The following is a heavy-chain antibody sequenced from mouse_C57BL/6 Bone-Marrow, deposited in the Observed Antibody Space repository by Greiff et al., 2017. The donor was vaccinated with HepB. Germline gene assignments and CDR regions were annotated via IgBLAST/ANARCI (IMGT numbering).Heavy chain of an antibody. CDR2: IYPRDGST. CDR3: AREGSYGYDGAWFAY. J-gene: IGHJ3*01. D-gene: IGHD2-2*01. V-gene: IGHV1-85*01. Sequence: VKLQESGPELVKPGASVKLSCKASGYTFTSYDINWVKQRPGQGLEWIGWIYPRDGSTKYNEKFKGKATLTVDTSSSTAYMELHSLTSEDSAVYFCAREGSYGYDGAWFAYWGQGTLVTVSA. CDR1: GYTFTSYD.